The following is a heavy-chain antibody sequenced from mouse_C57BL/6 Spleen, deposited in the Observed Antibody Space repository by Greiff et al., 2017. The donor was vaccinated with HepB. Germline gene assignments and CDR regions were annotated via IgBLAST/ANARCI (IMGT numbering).Heavy chain of an antibody. V-gene: IGHV14-4*01. CDR2: IDPENGDT. CDR1: GFNIKDDY. J-gene: IGHJ4*01. CDR3: TTGVPMDY. Sequence: EVQLQQSGAELVRPGASVKLSCTASGFNIKDDYMHWVKQRPEQGLEWIGWIDPENGDTEYASKFQGKATITADTSSNTAYLQLSSLTAEDTAVYYCTTGVPMDYWGQGTSVTVSS.